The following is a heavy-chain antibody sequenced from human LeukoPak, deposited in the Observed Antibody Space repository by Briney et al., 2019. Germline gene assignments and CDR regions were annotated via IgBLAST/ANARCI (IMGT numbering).Heavy chain of an antibody. V-gene: IGHV3-48*01. CDR2: ISSSSTT. CDR3: AKGQSYGSGSYNWFDP. D-gene: IGHD3-10*01. CDR1: GFTFSSYS. Sequence: PGGFLRLSCAASGFTFSSYSMNWVRQAPGKGLEWVSYISSSSTTYYADSVKGRFTISRDNSKNTLYLQMNSLRAEDTAVYYCAKGQSYGSGSYNWFDPWGQGTLVTVSS. J-gene: IGHJ5*02.